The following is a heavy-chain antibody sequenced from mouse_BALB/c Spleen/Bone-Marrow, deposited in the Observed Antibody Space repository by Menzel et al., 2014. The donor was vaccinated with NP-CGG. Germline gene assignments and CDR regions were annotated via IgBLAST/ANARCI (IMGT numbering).Heavy chain of an antibody. CDR2: ISGGSSTI. D-gene: IGHD2-4*01. J-gene: IGHJ1*01. CDR3: ARRVYDSQVFDV. Sequence: EVMLVESGGGLVQPGGSRKLSCAASGFTFSSFGMHWVRQAPEKGLEWVAYISGGSSTIYYADTVKGRFTISRDNPKNALFLQMTSLRSEDTAMYCCARRVYDSQVFDVWGAGTTVTVSS. CDR1: GFTFSSFG. V-gene: IGHV5-17*02.